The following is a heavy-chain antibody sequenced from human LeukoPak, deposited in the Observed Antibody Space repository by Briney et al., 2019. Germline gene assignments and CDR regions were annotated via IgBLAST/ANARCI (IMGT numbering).Heavy chain of an antibody. CDR3: ARVGYCSSTSCSPTDY. Sequence: GGSLRLSCAASGFTFSSYGMHWVRQAPGKGLEWVSSISSSSSYIYYADSVKGRFTISRDNAKNSLYLQMNSLRAEDTAVYYCARVGYCSSTSCSPTDYWGQGTLVTVSS. CDR1: GFTFSSYG. CDR2: ISSSSSYI. D-gene: IGHD2-2*03. J-gene: IGHJ4*02. V-gene: IGHV3-21*01.